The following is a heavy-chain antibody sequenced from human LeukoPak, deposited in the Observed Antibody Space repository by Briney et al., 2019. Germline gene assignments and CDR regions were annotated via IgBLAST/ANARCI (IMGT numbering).Heavy chain of an antibody. CDR3: AKDRGKRLPQHYDYVWGSYRTDAFDI. CDR1: GFTFSSYA. Sequence: PGGSLRLSCAASGFTFSSYAMSWVRQAPGKGLEWVSAISGSGGSTYYADSVKGRFTISRDNSKNTLYLQMNSLRAEDTAVYYCAKDRGKRLPQHYDYVWGSYRTDAFDIWGQGTMVTVSS. J-gene: IGHJ3*02. CDR2: ISGSGGST. D-gene: IGHD3-16*02. V-gene: IGHV3-23*01.